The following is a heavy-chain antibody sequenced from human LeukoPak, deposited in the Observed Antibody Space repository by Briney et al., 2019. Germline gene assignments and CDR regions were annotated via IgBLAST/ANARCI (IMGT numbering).Heavy chain of an antibody. D-gene: IGHD6-19*01. CDR3: ARVVGSGWYPYYYYYMDV. CDR2: IRYDGSNK. V-gene: IGHV3-30*02. CDR1: GFTFSSYG. Sequence: PGGSLRLSCAASGFTFSSYGMHWVRQAPGKGLEWVAFIRYDGSNKYYADSVKGRFTISRDNSKNTLYLQMNSLRAEDTAVYYCARVVGSGWYPYYYYYMDVWGKGTTVTISS. J-gene: IGHJ6*03.